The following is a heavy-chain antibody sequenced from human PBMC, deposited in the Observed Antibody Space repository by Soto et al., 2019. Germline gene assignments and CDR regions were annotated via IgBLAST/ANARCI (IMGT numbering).Heavy chain of an antibody. J-gene: IGHJ5*02. CDR2: ITGSGAGS. CDR3: AKAYSNSWPNDWFDP. V-gene: IGHV3-23*01. Sequence: EVQLLESGGGWLQPGGSLRLSCAASGFTFSSYVMNWVRQAPGKGLEWVSGITGSGAGSYYSDSVKGRFTISRDNSKNLLDLQRHGLRAGDTALYYCAKAYSNSWPNDWFDPWGQGTLVTVSS. D-gene: IGHD6-13*01. CDR1: GFTFSSYV.